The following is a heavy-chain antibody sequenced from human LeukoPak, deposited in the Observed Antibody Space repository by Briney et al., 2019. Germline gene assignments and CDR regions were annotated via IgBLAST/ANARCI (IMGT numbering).Heavy chain of an antibody. J-gene: IGHJ4*02. CDR1: GVSISSYY. CDR2: IYYSGST. Sequence: SETLSLTCTVSGVSISSYYWSWIRQPPGKGLEWIGYIYYSGSTNYNPSLKSRVTISVDTSKNQFSLKLSSVTAADTAVYYCARDLGNYYDSSGYSFDYWGQGTLVTVSS. CDR3: ARDLGNYYDSSGYSFDY. V-gene: IGHV4-59*01. D-gene: IGHD3-22*01.